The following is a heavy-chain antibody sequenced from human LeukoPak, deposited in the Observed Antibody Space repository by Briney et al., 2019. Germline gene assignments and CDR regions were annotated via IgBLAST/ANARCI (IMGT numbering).Heavy chain of an antibody. CDR2: IYWNDDE. Sequence: KGSGPTLVKPTQTLTLTCTFSGFSLSTSGVGVGWIRQPPGKALEWLALIYWNDDERYSPSLKSGLTITKDTSKNQVVLTMTNMDPVDTATYYCAHRPRDDFWSGYSEYNWFDPWGQGTLVTVSS. CDR1: GFSLSTSGVG. V-gene: IGHV2-5*01. J-gene: IGHJ5*02. CDR3: AHRPRDDFWSGYSEYNWFDP. D-gene: IGHD3-3*01.